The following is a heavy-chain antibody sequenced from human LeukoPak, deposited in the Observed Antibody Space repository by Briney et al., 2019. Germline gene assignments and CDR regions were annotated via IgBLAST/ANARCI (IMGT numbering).Heavy chain of an antibody. CDR3: ARSTMVRGVPPDY. J-gene: IGHJ4*02. CDR1: GFTVSSNY. V-gene: IGHV3-66*01. CDR2: IYSGGST. Sequence: GGPLRLSCAASGFTVSSNYMSWVRQAPGKGLEWVSVIYSGGSTYYADSVKGRFTISRDNSKNTLYLQMNSLRAEDTAVYYCARSTMVRGVPPDYWGQGTLVTVSS. D-gene: IGHD3-10*01.